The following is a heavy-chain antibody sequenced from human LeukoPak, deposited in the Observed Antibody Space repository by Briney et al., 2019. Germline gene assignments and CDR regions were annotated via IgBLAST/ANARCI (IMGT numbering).Heavy chain of an antibody. CDR3: TTVPDCSGGSCYSDYYYYYMDV. CDR1: GFTFGDYA. D-gene: IGHD2-15*01. CDR2: IKSKTDGGTT. V-gene: IGHV3-15*01. Sequence: PGRSLRLSCTASGFTFGDYAMSWVRQAPGKGLEWVGRIKSKTDGGTTDYAAPVKGRFTISRDDSKNTLYLQMNSLKTEDTAVYYCTTVPDCSGGSCYSDYYYYYMDVWGKGTTVTVSS. J-gene: IGHJ6*03.